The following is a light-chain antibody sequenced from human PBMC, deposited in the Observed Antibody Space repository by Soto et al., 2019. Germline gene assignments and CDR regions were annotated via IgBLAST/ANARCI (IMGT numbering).Light chain of an antibody. CDR2: DAS. CDR1: QGISTY. CDR3: QQSYRTPYT. J-gene: IGKJ2*01. V-gene: IGKV1-39*01. Sequence: DIQMTQSPSSLSASVGDRVTITCRASQGISTYLVWYQQRQGRAPKLLIYDASSLLSGVPSRFSGSGSRTDFTLTNSSLQPEDFATYYCQQSYRTPYTFGQGTKLETK.